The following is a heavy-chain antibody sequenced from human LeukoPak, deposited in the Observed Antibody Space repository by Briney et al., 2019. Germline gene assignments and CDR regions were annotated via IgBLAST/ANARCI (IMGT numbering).Heavy chain of an antibody. J-gene: IGHJ3*02. CDR3: ARQSLRITMIVVVITPDAFDI. V-gene: IGHV1-69*13. CDR1: GGTFSSYA. CDR2: IIPIFGTA. D-gene: IGHD3-22*01. Sequence: ASVKVSCKASGGTFSSYAISWVRQAPGQGLEWMGGIIPIFGTANYAQKFQGRVTITADESTSTAYMELSSLRSEDTAVYYCARQSLRITMIVVVITPDAFDIWGQGTMVTVSS.